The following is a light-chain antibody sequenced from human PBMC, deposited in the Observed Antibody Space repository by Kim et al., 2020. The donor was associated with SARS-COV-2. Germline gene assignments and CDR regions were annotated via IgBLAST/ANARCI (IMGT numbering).Light chain of an antibody. CDR1: QSVTSGY. CDR2: GAS. V-gene: IGKV3-20*01. CDR3: QQYATSPRT. J-gene: IGKJ1*01. Sequence: ENVLTPAPATLSLSPGERATLSCRASQSVTSGYLNWYQQKPGQAPRLLIYGASNRATGIPDRFRGSGSGTDFTLTITRLEPEDSAVYFCQQYATSPRTFGQGTKVDIK.